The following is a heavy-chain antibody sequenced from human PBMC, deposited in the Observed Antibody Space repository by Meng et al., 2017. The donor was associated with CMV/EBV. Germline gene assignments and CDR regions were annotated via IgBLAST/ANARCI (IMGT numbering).Heavy chain of an antibody. CDR2: IYYSGST. D-gene: IGHD2-2*01. Sequence: SETLSLTCTVSGGSISSSSYYWGWIRQPPGKGLEWIGSIYYSGSTYYKPSLKSRVTISVDTSKNQFSLKLSSVTAADTAVYYCARFGRGTSCYDYWGQGTLVTVSS. CDR1: GGSISSSSYY. J-gene: IGHJ4*02. CDR3: ARFGRGTSCYDY. V-gene: IGHV4-39*07.